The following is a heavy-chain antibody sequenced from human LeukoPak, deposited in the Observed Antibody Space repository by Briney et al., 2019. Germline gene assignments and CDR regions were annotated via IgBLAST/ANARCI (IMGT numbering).Heavy chain of an antibody. J-gene: IGHJ4*02. Sequence: PGGSLRLSCAASGFTFSAYHINWVRQAPGKGLEWISYISTTGTTIHYADSVKGRFAISRDNAKSSPYLQMNSLRDEDTAVYYCARVWQDYSGADYWGQGTLVTVSS. V-gene: IGHV3-48*02. D-gene: IGHD2-21*01. CDR2: ISTTGTTI. CDR3: ARVWQDYSGADY. CDR1: GFTFSAYH.